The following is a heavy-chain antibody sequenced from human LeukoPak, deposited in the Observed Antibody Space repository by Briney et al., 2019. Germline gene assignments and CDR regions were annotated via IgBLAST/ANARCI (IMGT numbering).Heavy chain of an antibody. CDR2: IKQDESEK. CDR3: TKAPLMSCTGAFCYPFDS. V-gene: IGHV3-7*03. Sequence: GGSLRLSCAASGFSLSTYWMSWVRQAPGKGLEWVANIKQDESEKDYADSVKGRFTISRDNAKNSLYLQMSSLRAEDSAVYYCTKAPLMSCTGAFCYPFDSWGQGVLVTVSS. CDR1: GFSLSTYW. D-gene: IGHD2-8*02. J-gene: IGHJ4*02.